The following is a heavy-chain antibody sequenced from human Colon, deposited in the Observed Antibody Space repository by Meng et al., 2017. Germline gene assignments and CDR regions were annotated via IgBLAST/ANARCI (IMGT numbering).Heavy chain of an antibody. CDR3: VGSYFDY. Sequence: GESLKIPCAASGFTFSSYAMHWVRQAPGKGLEWVAVISYDGSNKYYADSVKGRFTISRDNSKNTLYLQMNSLRAEDTAVYYCVGSYFDYWGQGTLVTVSS. D-gene: IGHD1-26*01. CDR1: GFTFSSYA. J-gene: IGHJ4*02. V-gene: IGHV3-30*01. CDR2: ISYDGSNK.